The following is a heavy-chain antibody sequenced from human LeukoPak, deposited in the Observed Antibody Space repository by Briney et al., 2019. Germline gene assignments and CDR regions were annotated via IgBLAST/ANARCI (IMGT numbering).Heavy chain of an antibody. J-gene: IGHJ4*02. V-gene: IGHV1-2*02. CDR3: ARELFTPRDH. D-gene: IGHD2-15*01. Sequence: GASVKVSCMASGYTFNDYFMHWLRQAPGQGLEWMGWINPKIGGTDYAQKFQGRVTMTRDTSVSTAYLELSGLRSDDTAIYYCARELFTPRDHWGQGTLVTVSS. CDR2: INPKIGGT. CDR1: GYTFNDYF.